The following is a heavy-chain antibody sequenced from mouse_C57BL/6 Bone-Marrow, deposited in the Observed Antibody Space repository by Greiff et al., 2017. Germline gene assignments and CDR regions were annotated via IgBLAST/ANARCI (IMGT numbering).Heavy chain of an antibody. Sequence: VQLQQSAAELVRPGTSVKVSCKASGYTFTNYLIEWVKQRPGQGLAWIGVINPGSGGTNYNEKFKGKATLTADKSSSTAYRQLSSLTSEDSAVYFCARWGGRGYFDYWGQGTTLTGSS. J-gene: IGHJ2*01. CDR2: INPGSGGT. V-gene: IGHV1-54*01. CDR1: GYTFTNYL. CDR3: ARWGGRGYFDY. D-gene: IGHD3-3*01.